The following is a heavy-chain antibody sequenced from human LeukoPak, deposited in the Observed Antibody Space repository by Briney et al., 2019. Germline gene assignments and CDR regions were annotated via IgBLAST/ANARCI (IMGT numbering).Heavy chain of an antibody. D-gene: IGHD5-12*01. J-gene: IGHJ4*02. CDR2: FSGGDGSP. CDR3: AKNGWLRSSGLWGDY. CDR1: GFTFSRYA. V-gene: IGHV3-23*01. Sequence: GGSLRLSCVASGFTFSRYAMTWFRQAPGKGLEWVSSFSGGDGSPYHADSVKGRFTISRDNSKSTLYLQMNSLRAEDTAIYYCAKNGWLRSSGLWGDYWGQGALVTVSS.